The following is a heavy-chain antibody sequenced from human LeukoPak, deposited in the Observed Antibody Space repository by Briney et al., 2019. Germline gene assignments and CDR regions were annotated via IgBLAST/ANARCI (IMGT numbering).Heavy chain of an antibody. V-gene: IGHV1-2*02. D-gene: IGHD2-2*01. J-gene: IGHJ4*02. CDR3: ARGVQSTLKDIVVVPAATDY. Sequence: GASVKVSCKASGYTFTGYYMHWVRQAPGQGLEWMGWINPNSGGTNYAQKFQGRVTMTRDTSISTAYMELSRLRSDDTAVYYCARGVQSTLKDIVVVPAATDYWGQGTLVTVSS. CDR1: GYTFTGYY. CDR2: INPNSGGT.